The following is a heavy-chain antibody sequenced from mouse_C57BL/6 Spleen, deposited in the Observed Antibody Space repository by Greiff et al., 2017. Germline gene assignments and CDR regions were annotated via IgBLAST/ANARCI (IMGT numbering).Heavy chain of an antibody. CDR1: GYAFSSSW. D-gene: IGHD2-12*01. CDR2: IYPGDGDT. V-gene: IGHV1-82*01. CDR3: AKAYYSNYFDY. J-gene: IGHJ2*01. Sequence: QVQLQQSGPELVKPGASVKISCKASGYAFSSSWMNWVKQRPGKGLEWIGRIYPGDGDTNYNGTFKGKATLTADKSSSTAYMQLSSLTSEDSAVYFCAKAYYSNYFDYWGQGTTLTVSS.